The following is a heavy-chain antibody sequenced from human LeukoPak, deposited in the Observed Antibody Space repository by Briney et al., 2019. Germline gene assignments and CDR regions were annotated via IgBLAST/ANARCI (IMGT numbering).Heavy chain of an antibody. CDR3: ASRALIEAGKGYYLDY. J-gene: IGHJ4*02. Sequence: PGGSLRLSCAASGFTFSNYEMSWVRQAPGKGLEWLSYISSTATIIYYADSAKGRFTISRDNAKNSLYLQMNSLSAEDTAVYYCASRALIEAGKGYYLDYWGQGTLVTVSS. CDR1: GFTFSNYE. D-gene: IGHD6-13*01. CDR2: ISSTATII. V-gene: IGHV3-48*03.